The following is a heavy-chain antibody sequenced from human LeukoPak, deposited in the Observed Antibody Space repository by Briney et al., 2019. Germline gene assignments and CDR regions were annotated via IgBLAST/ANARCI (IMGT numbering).Heavy chain of an antibody. CDR1: GGSISSGGYF. Sequence: SEALSLTCTVSGGSISSGGYFWSWIRQHPGKGLEWIGYIYYSGSTYYNPSLKSRVTISVDASKNQFSLKLSSVTAADTAVYYCARGSHGSGSSYNWFDPWGQGTLVTVSS. D-gene: IGHD3-10*01. V-gene: IGHV4-31*03. CDR3: ARGSHGSGSSYNWFDP. J-gene: IGHJ5*02. CDR2: IYYSGST.